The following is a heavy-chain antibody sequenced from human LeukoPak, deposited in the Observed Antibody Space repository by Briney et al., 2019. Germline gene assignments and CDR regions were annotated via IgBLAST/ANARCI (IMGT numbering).Heavy chain of an antibody. V-gene: IGHV4-4*07. J-gene: IGHJ5*02. Sequence: SETLSLTCTVSGGSITSYYWSWIRQPAEKGPEWIGRIYASGSTNYNPSLKSRVTMSVDTSKNQFSLRLNSVTAADTAVYYCARGDRAVAGAWGWFDPWGQGTLVTVSS. CDR2: IYASGST. D-gene: IGHD6-19*01. CDR1: GGSITSYY. CDR3: ARGDRAVAGAWGWFDP.